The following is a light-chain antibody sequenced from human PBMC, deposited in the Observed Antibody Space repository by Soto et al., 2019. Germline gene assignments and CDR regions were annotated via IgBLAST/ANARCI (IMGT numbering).Light chain of an antibody. J-gene: IGKJ5*01. CDR2: DTS. CDR1: QSVNIY. Sequence: VLTQSPATLSLSPGERATLSCRASQSVNIYLAWFQQKPGQAPRLHIYDTSNRATGIPARFSGSGSGTDFTLTISSLEPEDFAVYYCQQRMTWPPITFGQGTRLEIK. V-gene: IGKV3-11*01. CDR3: QQRMTWPPIT.